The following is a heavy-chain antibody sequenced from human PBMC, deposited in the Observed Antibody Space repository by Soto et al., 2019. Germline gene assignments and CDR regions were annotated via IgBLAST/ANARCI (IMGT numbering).Heavy chain of an antibody. CDR1: NGSIDSTNW. CDR2: VYNGGST. D-gene: IGHD6-13*01. CDR3: AAGALFDY. Sequence: QVQLQESGPGLVKPSGTLSLTCGVSNGSIDSTNWWSWVRQPPGKGLEWIGEVYNGGSTNYNPSLRGRVTISVDKPKNQFSLKLSSVTAADTAVYYCAAGALFDYWGQGILITVSS. J-gene: IGHJ4*02. V-gene: IGHV4-4*02.